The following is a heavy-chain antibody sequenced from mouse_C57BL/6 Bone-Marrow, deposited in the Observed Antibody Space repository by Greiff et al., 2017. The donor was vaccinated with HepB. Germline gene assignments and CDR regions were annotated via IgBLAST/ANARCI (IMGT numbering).Heavy chain of an antibody. CDR2: IYPSDSET. CDR1: GYTFTSYW. Sequence: QVQLQQPGAELVRPGSSVKLSCKASGYTFTSYWMDWVKQRPGQGLEWIGNIYPSDSETHYNQKFKDKATLTVDKSSSTAYMQLSSLTSEDSAVYCCVRGEVYYGSDGFAYWGQGTLVTVSA. V-gene: IGHV1-61*01. D-gene: IGHD2-2*01. J-gene: IGHJ3*01. CDR3: VRGEVYYGSDGFAY.